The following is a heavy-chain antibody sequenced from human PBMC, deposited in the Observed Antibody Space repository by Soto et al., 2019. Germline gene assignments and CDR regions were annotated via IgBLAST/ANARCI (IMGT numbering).Heavy chain of an antibody. D-gene: IGHD3-16*02. CDR3: ARADYRTPYQLDP. Sequence: SWSXSLSWSVSGLCISDDEDVVGWMRQPPGMGLEWIAYISYTGSTYYNASLKSRLAISMDTSKNQFPLTVDSVTAADTAVYFCARADYRTPYQLDPWGQGTLVTVSS. CDR1: GLCISDDEDV. V-gene: IGHV4-30-4*01. J-gene: IGHJ5*02. CDR2: ISYTGST.